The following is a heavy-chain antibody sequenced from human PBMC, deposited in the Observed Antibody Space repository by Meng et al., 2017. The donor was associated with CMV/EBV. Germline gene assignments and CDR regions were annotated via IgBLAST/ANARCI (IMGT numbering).Heavy chain of an antibody. CDR2: IYWNDDK. D-gene: IGHD3-3*01. Sequence: SGPTLVKPTQTLTLTCTFSGFSLSTSGVGVGWIRQPPGKALEWLALIYWNDDKRYSPSLKSRLTITKDTSKNQVVLTMTNMDTVDTATYYCAHSGRVGQFLEWLLWRYFDYWGQGTLVTVSS. J-gene: IGHJ4*02. CDR1: GFSLSTSGVG. V-gene: IGHV2-5*01. CDR3: AHSGRVGQFLEWLLWRYFDY.